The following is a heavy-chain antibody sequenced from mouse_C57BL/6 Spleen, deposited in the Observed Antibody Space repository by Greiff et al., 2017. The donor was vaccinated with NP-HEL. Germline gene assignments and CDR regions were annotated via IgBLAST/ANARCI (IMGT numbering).Heavy chain of an antibody. Sequence: QVHVKQSGAELVKPGASVKLSCKASGYTFTSYWMHWVKQRPGQGLEWIGMIHPNSGSTNYNEKFKSKATLTVDKSSSTAYMQLSSLTSEDSAVYYCARYDYDGYFDYWGQGTTLTVSS. CDR3: ARYDYDGYFDY. V-gene: IGHV1-64*01. CDR1: GYTFTSYW. CDR2: IHPNSGST. D-gene: IGHD2-4*01. J-gene: IGHJ2*01.